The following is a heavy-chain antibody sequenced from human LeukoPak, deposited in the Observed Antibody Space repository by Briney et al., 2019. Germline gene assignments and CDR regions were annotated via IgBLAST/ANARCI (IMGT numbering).Heavy chain of an antibody. V-gene: IGHV5-10-1*01. Sequence: GESLKISCKAAGNRFTDYWISLVRQMPGRGLEWMGMIDPSDSYRNYSPSFQGHVTISTAKSINTAYLQWSSLKASDTAIYYCARHSSPRYYFASWGQGTLVAVS. CDR1: GNRFTDYW. CDR3: ARHSSPRYYFAS. CDR2: IDPSDSYR. J-gene: IGHJ4*02.